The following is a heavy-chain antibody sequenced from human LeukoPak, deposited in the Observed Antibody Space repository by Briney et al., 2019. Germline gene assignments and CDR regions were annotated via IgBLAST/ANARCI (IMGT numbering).Heavy chain of an antibody. CDR2: ISSRSSYI. V-gene: IGHV3-21*01. J-gene: IGHJ5*02. CDR3: ARDHFWSGYSHAGGLAP. Sequence: GGSLRLPCAACGFTLSSYNMKWVREARGKGGEWGSSISSRSSYIYYGDSVRGRFTIYRESEKKSVYVKINSLTAEDTAVYYCARDHFWSGYSHAGGLAPWGQAILVTLFS. CDR1: GFTLSSYN. D-gene: IGHD3-3*02.